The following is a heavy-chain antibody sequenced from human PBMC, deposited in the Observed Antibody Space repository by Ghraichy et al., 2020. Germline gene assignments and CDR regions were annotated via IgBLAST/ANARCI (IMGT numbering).Heavy chain of an antibody. Sequence: GESLNISCAXXXXXVSSNXXSWVRQXPGKGLEWVSVIYYAGSTYYADSVKGRFTVSRDNSKNTLYLQMNSLRAEDTAVYFCARGPTFRPGWFDPWGQGTLVTVSS. V-gene: IGHV3-66*01. CDR1: XXXVSSNX. CDR2: IYYAGST. CDR3: ARGPTFRPGWFDP. J-gene: IGHJ5*02. D-gene: IGHD6-6*01.